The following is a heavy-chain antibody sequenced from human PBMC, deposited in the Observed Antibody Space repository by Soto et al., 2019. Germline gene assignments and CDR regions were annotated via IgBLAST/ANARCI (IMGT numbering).Heavy chain of an antibody. D-gene: IGHD5-18*01. Sequence: SETQSLTCNVSGGSISAYYWSWIRQAPGNGLQWIGYIFHSGSTSYNPSPRSRVTISVPTSKNQFSLNVNSVTAADPAVYPCAKAGGYVSGWRYFDYWVQVTLVTVSS. CDR1: GGSISAYY. CDR3: AKAGGYVSGWRYFDY. J-gene: IGHJ4*02. V-gene: IGHV4-59*01. CDR2: IFHSGST.